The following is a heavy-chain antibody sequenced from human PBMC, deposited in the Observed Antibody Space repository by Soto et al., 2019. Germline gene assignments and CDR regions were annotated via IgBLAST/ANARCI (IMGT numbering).Heavy chain of an antibody. CDR1: GFSLYTRGVG. D-gene: IGHD1-1*01. V-gene: IGHV2-5*02. CDR3: AHYTTDTYFDV. CDR2: LYWDDTR. Sequence: QITLEESRPTLVKPTQTLTLTCSFSGFSLYTRGVGVGWIRQPPGKALEWLAPLYWDDTRRYNPSLKNSLTIAKDTSENQVVLTMTNMDPVDTGTYFCAHYTTDTYFDVWGKGTTVTVSS. J-gene: IGHJ6*04.